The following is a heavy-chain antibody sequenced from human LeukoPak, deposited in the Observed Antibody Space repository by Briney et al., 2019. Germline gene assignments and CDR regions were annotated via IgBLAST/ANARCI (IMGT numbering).Heavy chain of an antibody. CDR3: ARVAGVTGTFNNYYYYYYMDV. CDR1: GGTFSSYA. CDR2: IIPIFGTA. V-gene: IGHV1-69*05. D-gene: IGHD1-20*01. J-gene: IGHJ6*03. Sequence: SVKVSCKGSGGTFSSYAISWVRQAPGEGLEWMGGIIPIFGTANYAQKFQGRVTIITDESTNTVNMELSSLRSEDTAVYYCARVAGVTGTFNNYYYYYYMDVWGKGTTVTVSS.